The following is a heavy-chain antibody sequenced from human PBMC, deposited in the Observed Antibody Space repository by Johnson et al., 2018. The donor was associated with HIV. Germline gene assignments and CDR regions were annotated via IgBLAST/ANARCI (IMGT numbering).Heavy chain of an antibody. V-gene: IGHV3-30*02. D-gene: IGHD6-13*01. J-gene: IGHJ3*02. Sequence: QMQLVESGGGVVQPGGSLRFSCAASGFSFSSYGMHWVRQAPGKGLEWVAFIQYDGSNKYYADSVKGRFTISRDNSKNTLYLQMNSLRAEDTAVYYCAKEGWAAAQEGWGAFDIWGQGTMVTVSS. CDR1: GFSFSSYG. CDR2: IQYDGSNK. CDR3: AKEGWAAAQEGWGAFDI.